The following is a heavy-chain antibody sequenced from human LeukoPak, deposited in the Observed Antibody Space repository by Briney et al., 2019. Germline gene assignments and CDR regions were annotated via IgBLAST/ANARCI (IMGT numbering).Heavy chain of an antibody. Sequence: SETLSLTCAVSGGSFSGYYWSWIRQPPGKGLEWIGEISHSGSTNYSPSLKSRVTISVDTSKNQFSLNLSSVTAADTAVYYCARALVRATMVWYFDLWRRGTLVTVSS. V-gene: IGHV4-34*01. CDR2: ISHSGST. J-gene: IGHJ2*01. CDR1: GGSFSGYY. CDR3: ARALVRATMVWYFDL. D-gene: IGHD5-12*01.